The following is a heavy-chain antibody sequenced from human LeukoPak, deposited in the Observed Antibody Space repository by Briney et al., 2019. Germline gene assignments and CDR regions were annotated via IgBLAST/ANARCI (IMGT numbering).Heavy chain of an antibody. J-gene: IGHJ4*02. CDR3: AKWGDYDVLTGYYVSDY. D-gene: IGHD3-9*01. V-gene: IGHV3-23*01. CDR2: ITGSGGNT. Sequence: GGSLRLSCAAPGFTFSNYAMSWVRQAPGKGLEWVSAITGSGGNTYYADSVKGRFSISRDNSKNTVFLQMISLRAEDTAVYYCAKWGDYDVLTGYYVSDYWGQGTLVTVSS. CDR1: GFTFSNYA.